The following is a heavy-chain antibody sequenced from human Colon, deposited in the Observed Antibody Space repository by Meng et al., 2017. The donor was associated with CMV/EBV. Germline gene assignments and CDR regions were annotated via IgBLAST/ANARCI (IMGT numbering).Heavy chain of an antibody. Sequence: GESLKISCAASGFSVSNNYMTWVRQAPGKGLEYVSMFYSIGSYSESVKGQFTIARDNSKNSVYLHMKSLRPEDTGIYYCARGRWLDPWGQGTLVTVSS. J-gene: IGHJ5*02. CDR2: FYSIGS. CDR3: ARGRWLDP. CDR1: GFSVSNNY. V-gene: IGHV3-53*05.